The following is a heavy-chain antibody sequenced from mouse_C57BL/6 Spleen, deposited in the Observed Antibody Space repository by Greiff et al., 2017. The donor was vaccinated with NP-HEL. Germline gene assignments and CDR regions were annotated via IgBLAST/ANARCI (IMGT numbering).Heavy chain of an antibody. V-gene: IGHV1-18*01. CDR1: GYTFTDYN. Sequence: EVQLQQSGPELVKPGASVKIPCKASGYTFTDYNMDWVKQSHGKSLEWIGDINPNNGGTIYNQKFKGKATLTVDKSSSTAYMELRSLTSEDTAVYYCARSAYYGNPWYFDVWGTGTTVTVSS. CDR3: ARSAYYGNPWYFDV. J-gene: IGHJ1*03. D-gene: IGHD2-10*01. CDR2: INPNNGGT.